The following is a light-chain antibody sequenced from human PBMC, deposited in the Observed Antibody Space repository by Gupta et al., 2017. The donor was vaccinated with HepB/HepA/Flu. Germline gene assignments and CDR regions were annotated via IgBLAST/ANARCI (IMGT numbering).Light chain of an antibody. CDR3: QHYDDSIPIS. CDR2: GAS. Sequence: EIVLTQSPGTLSLSPGERATLSCRASQVFTRGYLVWYQHKQCQAPKLLICGASSRDTGIPDRFSGSEAGTEVTLTIIRREPEDFAVYYCQHYDDSIPISFGRGTKVDMK. V-gene: IGKV3-20*01. CDR1: QVFTRGY. J-gene: IGKJ4*01.